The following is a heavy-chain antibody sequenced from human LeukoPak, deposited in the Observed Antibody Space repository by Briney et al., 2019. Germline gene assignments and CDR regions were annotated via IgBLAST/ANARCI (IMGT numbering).Heavy chain of an antibody. J-gene: IGHJ4*02. CDR1: GGSISSYY. V-gene: IGHV4-59*01. CDR2: IYYSGST. D-gene: IGHD6-19*01. CDR3: ARHRASQWLVYYFDY. Sequence: SETLSLTCTVSGGSISSYYWSWIRQPPGKRLEWIGYIYYSGSTSYNPSLKSRVTISVDTSKNQISLKLSSVTAADTAVYYCARHRASQWLVYYFDYWGQGTLVTVSS.